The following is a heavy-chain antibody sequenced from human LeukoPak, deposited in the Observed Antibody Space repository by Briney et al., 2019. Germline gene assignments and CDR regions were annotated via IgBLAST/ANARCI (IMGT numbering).Heavy chain of an antibody. CDR2: INHSGST. CDR3: ARGMYDSSGYYSTDFDC. Sequence: SETLSLTCAVYGGSFSGYYWSWIRQPPGEGLEWIGEINHSGSTNYNPSLKSRVTISVDTSKNQFSLKLSSVTAADTAVYYCARGMYDSSGYYSTDFDCWGQGTLVTVSS. J-gene: IGHJ4*02. V-gene: IGHV4-34*01. CDR1: GGSFSGYY. D-gene: IGHD3-22*01.